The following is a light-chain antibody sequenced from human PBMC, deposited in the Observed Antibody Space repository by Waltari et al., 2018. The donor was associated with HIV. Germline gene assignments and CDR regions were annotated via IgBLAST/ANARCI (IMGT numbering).Light chain of an antibody. V-gene: IGLV1-47*01. CDR1: CSKIGSNY. J-gene: IGLJ1*01. CDR2: RNY. CDR3: AAWDDSLSGLYV. Sequence: QSVLTQPPSASGTPGQRVTLSCSGRCSKIGSNYVNWYQQVPGPTPNLLIYRNYQRPSGVPDRFSGSKSGTSASLAISGLRSDDEADYYCAAWDDSLSGLYVFGTGTKVTVL.